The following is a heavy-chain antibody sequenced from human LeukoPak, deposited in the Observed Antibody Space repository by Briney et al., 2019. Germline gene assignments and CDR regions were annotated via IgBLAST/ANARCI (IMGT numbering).Heavy chain of an antibody. CDR3: ARTSWFGSYYFDY. CDR1: GGSISSSSYY. V-gene: IGHV4-39*07. J-gene: IGHJ4*02. Sequence: PSETLSLTCTVSGGSISSSSYYWGWIRQPPGKGLEWIGSIYYSGSTYYNPSLKGRVTISVDTSKNQFSLKLSSVTAADTAVYYCARTSWFGSYYFDYWGQGTLVTVSS. CDR2: IYYSGST. D-gene: IGHD3-10*01.